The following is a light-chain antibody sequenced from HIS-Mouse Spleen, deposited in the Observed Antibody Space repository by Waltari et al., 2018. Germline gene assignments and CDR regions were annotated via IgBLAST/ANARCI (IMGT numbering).Light chain of an antibody. CDR1: SSDVGGYNY. CDR3: SSYTSSSTPYV. CDR2: EVS. J-gene: IGLJ1*01. V-gene: IGLV2-14*01. Sequence: QSALTQPASVPGSPGQSITISCTGTSSDVGGYNYVSWYQQHPGKAPKLMIYEVSHRPSGVSNRLSGSKSGNTASLTISGLQAEDEADYYCSSYTSSSTPYVFGTGTKVTVL.